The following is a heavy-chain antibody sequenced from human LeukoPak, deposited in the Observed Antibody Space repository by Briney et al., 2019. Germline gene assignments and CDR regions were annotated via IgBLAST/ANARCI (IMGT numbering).Heavy chain of an antibody. CDR2: IHTSGST. CDR1: GGSISSYY. J-gene: IGHJ4*02. CDR3: ARDVYYYDSSGHRLLDY. V-gene: IGHV4-4*07. Sequence: PSETLSLTCTVSGGSISSYYWSWIRQPAGKGPEWIGRIHTSGSTNYNPSLKSRVTMSADTSKNQFSLKLSSVTAADTAVYYCARDVYYYDSSGHRLLDYWGQGTLVTVSS. D-gene: IGHD3-22*01.